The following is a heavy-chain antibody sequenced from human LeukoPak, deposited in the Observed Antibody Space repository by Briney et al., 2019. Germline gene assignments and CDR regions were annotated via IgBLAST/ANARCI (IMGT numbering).Heavy chain of an antibody. J-gene: IGHJ5*02. CDR3: ARDSGDTDNWFDP. CDR2: IYYSGNT. CDR1: GGSISSHY. Sequence: PSETLSLTCTVSGGSISSHYWIWLRQPPGKGLEGIGYIYYSGNTNSNPSLKSRVTMSVDTSKNQFSLKLSSVTAADTAVYYCARDSGDTDNWFDPWGQGTLVTVSS. D-gene: IGHD2-21*02. V-gene: IGHV4-59*11.